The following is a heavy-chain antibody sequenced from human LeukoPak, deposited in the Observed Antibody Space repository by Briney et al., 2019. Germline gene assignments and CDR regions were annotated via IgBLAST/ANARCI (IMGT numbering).Heavy chain of an antibody. CDR3: VKEGSGSREGRAGVLYAFDS. J-gene: IGHJ3*02. Sequence: GGSLRLSCAASGFTFSCYGMHWVRQAPGKGLEWVAVISDDGNTKYYADSVKGRFTISRDNSKSTLYLQMNSLRTEDTAVYYFVKEGSGSREGRAGVLYAFDSWGQRTMVTVSS. V-gene: IGHV3-30*18. D-gene: IGHD3-10*01. CDR1: GFTFSCYG. CDR2: ISDDGNTK.